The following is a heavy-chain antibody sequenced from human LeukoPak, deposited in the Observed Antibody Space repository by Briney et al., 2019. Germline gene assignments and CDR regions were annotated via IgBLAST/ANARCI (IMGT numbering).Heavy chain of an antibody. Sequence: ASVKVSCKASGYTFTSYDINWVRQATGQGLEWMGWMNPDSGNTGYAQKFQGRVTMTRNTSISTAYMELSSLRSEDTAVYYCARGQKYYDFWSGYFPHWFDPWGQGTLVTVSS. D-gene: IGHD3-3*01. CDR3: ARGQKYYDFWSGYFPHWFDP. V-gene: IGHV1-8*01. CDR2: MNPDSGNT. J-gene: IGHJ5*02. CDR1: GYTFTSYD.